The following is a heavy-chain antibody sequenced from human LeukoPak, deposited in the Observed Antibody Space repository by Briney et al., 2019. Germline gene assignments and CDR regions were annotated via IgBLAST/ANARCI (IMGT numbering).Heavy chain of an antibody. D-gene: IGHD2-21*01. CDR1: GYTFTSYG. CDR2: ISAYNGNT. V-gene: IGHV1-18*01. CDR3: ASVPSYCGGDCYSPFDS. J-gene: IGHJ5*01. Sequence: ASVKVSCKASGYTFTSYGISWVRQAPGQGLEWMGWISAYNGNTNYAHKLQGRVTMTTDTSTNTAYIGLRIQRSDETAVYYCASVPSYCGGDCYSPFDSWGQGTLVTVSS.